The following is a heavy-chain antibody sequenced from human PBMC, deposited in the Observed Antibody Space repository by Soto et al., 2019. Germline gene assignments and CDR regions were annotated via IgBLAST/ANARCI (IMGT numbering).Heavy chain of an antibody. Sequence: QVQLVESGGGVVQPGRSLRLSCAASGFTFSSYGMHWVRQAPGKGLEWVAVIWYDGSNKYYADSVKGRFTISRDNSKATLYLQMNSSSAEDSAADYCTSGPGEGGDIVVVPAAMDDFDNWGQGTMVTVSS. V-gene: IGHV3-33*01. CDR3: TSGPGEGGDIVVVPAAMDDFDN. CDR2: IWYDGSNK. J-gene: IGHJ3*02. CDR1: GFTFSSYG. D-gene: IGHD2-2*01.